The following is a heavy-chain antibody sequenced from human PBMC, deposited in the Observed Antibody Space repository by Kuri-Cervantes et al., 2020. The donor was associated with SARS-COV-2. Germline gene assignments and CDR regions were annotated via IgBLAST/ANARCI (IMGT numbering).Heavy chain of an antibody. CDR1: GFTFSSYS. J-gene: IGHJ4*02. V-gene: IGHV3-48*02. Sequence: GGSLRLSCAASGFTFSSYSMNWVRQAPGKGLEWVSYISSSSSTIYYADSVKGRFTISRDNAKNSLYLQMNSLRDEDTAVYYCVIAVAGSFDYWGQGTLVTVSS. CDR3: VIAVAGSFDY. CDR2: ISSSSSTI. D-gene: IGHD6-19*01.